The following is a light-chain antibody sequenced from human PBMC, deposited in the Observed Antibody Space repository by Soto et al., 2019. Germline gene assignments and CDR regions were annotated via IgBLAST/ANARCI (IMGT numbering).Light chain of an antibody. V-gene: IGKV3-20*01. Sequence: EIVLTQSPGTLSLSPGERATLSCRASESVASNYLAWYQHKPGQAPRLLFFGASNRATGIPDRFSGSGSGTDFTLTISRLEPEDFAVYFCQQYGSSPTTFGQGTKVEIK. J-gene: IGKJ1*01. CDR2: GAS. CDR1: ESVASNY. CDR3: QQYGSSPTT.